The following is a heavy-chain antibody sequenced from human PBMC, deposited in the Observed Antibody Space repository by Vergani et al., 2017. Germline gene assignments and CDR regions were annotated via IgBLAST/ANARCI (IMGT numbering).Heavy chain of an antibody. D-gene: IGHD3-10*01. Sequence: QVQLQESGPGLVKPSETLTLTCDVSDSSIMTNPYWGWFRQSPGKGLGWVGCIHHSGDTHYNSSLKSRVSILIVSSSKFSLSLTSVTAADTAIYYCARHRGSGGFFPSSYFDGMDVWGHGTTVTVSS. CDR3: ARHRGSGGFFPSSYFDGMDV. J-gene: IGHJ6*02. CDR1: DSSIMTNPY. V-gene: IGHV4-38-2*01. CDR2: IHHSGDT.